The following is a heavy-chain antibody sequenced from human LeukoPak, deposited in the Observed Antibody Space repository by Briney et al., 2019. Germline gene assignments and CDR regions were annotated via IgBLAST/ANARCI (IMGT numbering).Heavy chain of an antibody. CDR1: GGSISSYY. J-gene: IGHJ4*02. CDR2: IYYSGST. D-gene: IGHD1-26*01. Sequence: SETLSLTCTVSGGSISSYYWSWIRQPPGKGLEWIGYIYYSGSTNYNPSLKSRVTISVDTSKNQFSLKLSSVTAADTAVYYCARSPIVGAGNFDYWGQGTQVTVSS. CDR3: ARSPIVGAGNFDY. V-gene: IGHV4-59*01.